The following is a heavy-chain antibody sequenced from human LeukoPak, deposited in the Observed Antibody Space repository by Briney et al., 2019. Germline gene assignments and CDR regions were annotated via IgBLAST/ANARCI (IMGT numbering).Heavy chain of an antibody. J-gene: IGHJ6*02. CDR2: IIPIFGTA. CDR3: SSSSVLYYYYGMDV. CDR1: GGTFSSYA. V-gene: IGHV1-69*13. D-gene: IGHD6-6*01. Sequence: SVKVSCTASGGTFSSYAISWVRQAPGQGLEWMGGIIPIFGTANYAQKFQGRVTITADESTSTAYMELSSLRSEDTAVYYCSSSSVLYYYYGMDVWGQGTTVTVSS.